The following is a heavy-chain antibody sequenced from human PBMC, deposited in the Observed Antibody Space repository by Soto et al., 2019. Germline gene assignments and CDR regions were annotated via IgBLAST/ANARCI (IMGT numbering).Heavy chain of an antibody. CDR2: ISWNSGSI. CDR3: AKDSLPNPDGMDV. Sequence: VQLVESGGGLVQPGRSLRLSCAASGFTFDDYAMHWVRQAPGKGLEWVSGISWNSGSIGYADSVKGRFTISRDNAKNSLYLQMNSLRAEDTALYYCAKDSLPNPDGMDVWGQGTTVTVSS. V-gene: IGHV3-9*01. J-gene: IGHJ6*02. CDR1: GFTFDDYA.